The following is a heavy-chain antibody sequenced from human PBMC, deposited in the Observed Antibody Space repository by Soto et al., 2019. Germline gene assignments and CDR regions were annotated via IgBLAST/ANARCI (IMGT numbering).Heavy chain of an antibody. V-gene: IGHV3-21*01. CDR1: GFPFSSYS. CDR3: ARAGGIAAAGMIDY. J-gene: IGHJ4*02. CDR2: ISSSSSYI. Sequence: GGSLRLSCAASGFPFSSYSMNWVRQAPGKGLEWVSSISSSSSYIYYADSVKGRFTISRDNAKNSLYLQMNSLRAEDTAVYYCARAGGIAAAGMIDYWGQGTLVTVSS. D-gene: IGHD6-13*01.